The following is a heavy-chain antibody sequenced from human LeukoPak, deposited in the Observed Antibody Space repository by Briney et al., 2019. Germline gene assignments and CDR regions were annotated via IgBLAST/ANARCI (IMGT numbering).Heavy chain of an antibody. CDR2: ISAYNGNT. J-gene: IGHJ4*02. Sequence: ASVKVSCKASGYTFTSYGISWVRQAPGQGLEWVGWISAYNGNTNYAQKLQGRVTMTTDTSTSTAYMELRSLRSDDTAVYYCARDSGIAVAGTHDYWGQGTLVTVSS. CDR1: GYTFTSYG. CDR3: ARDSGIAVAGTHDY. D-gene: IGHD6-19*01. V-gene: IGHV1-18*01.